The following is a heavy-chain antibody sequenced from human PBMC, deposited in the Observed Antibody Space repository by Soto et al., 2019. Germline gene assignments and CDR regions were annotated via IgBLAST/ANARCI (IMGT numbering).Heavy chain of an antibody. CDR2: IWYDGSNK. V-gene: IGHV3-33*01. CDR1: GFTFSSYG. CDR3: ARDGYYYDSSGYYGMDV. Sequence: GGSLRLSCAASGFTFSSYGMHWVRQAPGKGLEWVAVIWYDGSNKYYADSVKGRFTISRDNSKNTLYLQMNSLRAEDKAVYYCARDGYYYDSSGYYGMDVWGQGTTVTVSS. J-gene: IGHJ6*02. D-gene: IGHD3-22*01.